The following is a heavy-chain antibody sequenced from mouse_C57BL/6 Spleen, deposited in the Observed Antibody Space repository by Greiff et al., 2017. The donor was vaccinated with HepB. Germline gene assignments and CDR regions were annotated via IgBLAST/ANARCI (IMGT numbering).Heavy chain of an antibody. CDR1: GFTFSSYA. D-gene: IGHD2-4*01. CDR3: TRGGIYYDYEDAMDY. Sequence: EVMLVESGEGLVKPGGSLKLSCAASGFTFSSYAMSWVRQTPEKRLEWVAYISSGGDYIYYADTVKGRFTISRDNARNTLYLQMSSLKSEDTAMYYCTRGGIYYDYEDAMDYWGQGTSVTVSS. J-gene: IGHJ4*01. CDR2: ISSGGDYI. V-gene: IGHV5-9-1*02.